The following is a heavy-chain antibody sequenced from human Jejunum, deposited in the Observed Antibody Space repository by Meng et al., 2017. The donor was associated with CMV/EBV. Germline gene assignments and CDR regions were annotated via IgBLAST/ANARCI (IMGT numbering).Heavy chain of an antibody. Sequence: QVALLRPSPEVAKPSYTLSLTCTVSGGSLSSYYWSWIRQPDGKGLEWIGRIYTSGSTNYNPSLKSRVTMSVDTSKNQFSLKLSSVTVADTAVYYCAREPDYWGQGTLVTVSS. CDR3: AREPDY. CDR2: IYTSGST. J-gene: IGHJ4*02. CDR1: GGSLSSYY. V-gene: IGHV4-4*07.